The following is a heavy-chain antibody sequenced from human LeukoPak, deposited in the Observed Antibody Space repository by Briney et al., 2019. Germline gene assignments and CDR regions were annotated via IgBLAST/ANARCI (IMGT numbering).Heavy chain of an antibody. J-gene: IGHJ4*02. V-gene: IGHV1-18*01. D-gene: IGHD2-2*01. CDR3: VGSTSWYGDY. Sequence: ASVKVSCKASGYTFTSYGISWVRQAPGQGLEWMGWISAYNGNTNYAQKLQGRVTMTTDTSTSTAYMELRSLRSEDTAVYYCVGSTSWYGDYWGQGTLVTVSS. CDR2: ISAYNGNT. CDR1: GYTFTSYG.